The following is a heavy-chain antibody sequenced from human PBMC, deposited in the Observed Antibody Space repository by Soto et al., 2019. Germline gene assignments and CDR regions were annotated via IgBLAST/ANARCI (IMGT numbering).Heavy chain of an antibody. V-gene: IGHV3-49*03. Sequence: LRLSCTASGFTFGDYAMSWFRQAPGKGLEWVGFIRSKAYGGTTEYAASVKGRFTISRDDSKSIAYLQMNSLKTEDTAVYYCTRDRWEYYYDSSGYYGYFQHWGQGTLVTVSS. CDR3: TRDRWEYYYDSSGYYGYFQH. J-gene: IGHJ1*01. D-gene: IGHD3-22*01. CDR1: GFTFGDYA. CDR2: IRSKAYGGTT.